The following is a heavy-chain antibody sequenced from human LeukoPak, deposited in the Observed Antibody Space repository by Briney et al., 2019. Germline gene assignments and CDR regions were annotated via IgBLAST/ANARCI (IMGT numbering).Heavy chain of an antibody. CDR2: IIPIFGTA. V-gene: IGHV1-69*06. CDR3: ARRSGGIAAAGTAYFDY. CDR1: GGTFSSYA. D-gene: IGHD6-13*01. Sequence: SVKVSCKASGGTFSSYAISGVRHAPGQGVEWMVGIIPIFGTANYAQKFQGRVTITADKSTSTAYMELSSLRSEDTAVYYCARRSGGIAAAGTAYFDYWGQGTLVTVSS. J-gene: IGHJ4*01.